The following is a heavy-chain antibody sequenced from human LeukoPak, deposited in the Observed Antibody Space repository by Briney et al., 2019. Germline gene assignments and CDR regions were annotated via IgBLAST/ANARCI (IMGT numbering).Heavy chain of an antibody. CDR2: IKQDGSEK. V-gene: IGHV3-7*01. CDR1: GFTFSSYW. CDR3: ARVRFLGYCSSTSCFHFDY. D-gene: IGHD2-2*01. Sequence: GGSLRLSCAASGFTFSSYWMSWVRQAPGKGLEWVANIKQDGSEKYYVDSVKGRFTISRDNAKNSLYLQMNSLRAEDTAVYYCARVRFLGYCSSTSCFHFDYWGQGTLVTVSS. J-gene: IGHJ4*02.